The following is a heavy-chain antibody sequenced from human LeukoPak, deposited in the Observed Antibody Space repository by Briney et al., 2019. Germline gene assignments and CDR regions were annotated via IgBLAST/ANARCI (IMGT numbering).Heavy chain of an antibody. CDR2: IYYSGST. Sequence: SETLSLTCTVSGGSISSYYWSWIRQPPGKGLEWIGYIYYSGSTNYNPSLKSRVTISVDTSKNQFSLKLSSVTAADTAVYYCARVSPVPPAPGGGYGDHGNYYYYYMDVWGKGTTVTISS. CDR3: ARVSPVPPAPGGGYGDHGNYYYYYMDV. V-gene: IGHV4-59*01. D-gene: IGHD4-17*01. CDR1: GGSISSYY. J-gene: IGHJ6*03.